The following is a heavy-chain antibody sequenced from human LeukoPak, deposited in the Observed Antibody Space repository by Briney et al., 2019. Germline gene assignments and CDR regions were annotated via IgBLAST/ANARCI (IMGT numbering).Heavy chain of an antibody. CDR1: GFTFSSYW. Sequence: GGSLRLSCAASGFTFSSYWMSWVRQAPGKGLEWVANIKQDGSEKYYVDSVKGRFTISRDNAKNSLYLQMNSLRAEDTAVYYCARAVGYFDWLHILPHFDYWGQGALVTVSS. CDR3: ARAVGYFDWLHILPHFDY. V-gene: IGHV3-7*01. D-gene: IGHD3-9*01. J-gene: IGHJ4*02. CDR2: IKQDGSEK.